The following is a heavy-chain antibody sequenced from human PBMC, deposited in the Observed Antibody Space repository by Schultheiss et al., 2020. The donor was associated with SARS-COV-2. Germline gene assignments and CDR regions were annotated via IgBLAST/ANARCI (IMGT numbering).Heavy chain of an antibody. V-gene: IGHV3-30-3*01. CDR2: ISYDGSNK. Sequence: GGSLRLSCSASGFTFSTYAMHWVRQAPGKGLEWVAVISYDGSNKYYADSVKGRFTISRDNSKNTLYLQMDSLQTEDTAVYYCSRASRDSGTSYLDYWGQGTLVTVSS. D-gene: IGHD1-26*01. J-gene: IGHJ4*02. CDR3: SRASRDSGTSYLDY. CDR1: GFTFSTYA.